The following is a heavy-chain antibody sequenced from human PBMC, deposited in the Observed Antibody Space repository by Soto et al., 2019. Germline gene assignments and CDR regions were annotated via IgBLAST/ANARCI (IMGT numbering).Heavy chain of an antibody. D-gene: IGHD5-12*01. Sequence: SGPTLVKPTQTLTLTCTFSGFSLSTSGVGVGWIRQPPGKALEWLALIYWDDDKRYSPSLKSRLTITKDTSKSQVVLTMTNMDPVDTATYYCARPIVATAFDYWGQGTLVTVSS. CDR3: ARPIVATAFDY. CDR2: IYWDDDK. J-gene: IGHJ4*02. CDR1: GFSLSTSGVG. V-gene: IGHV2-5*02.